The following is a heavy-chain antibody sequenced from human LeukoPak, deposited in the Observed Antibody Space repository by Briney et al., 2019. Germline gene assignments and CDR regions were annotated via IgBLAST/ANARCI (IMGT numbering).Heavy chain of an antibody. V-gene: IGHV4-34*01. CDR2: INHSGST. Sequence: SETLSLTCTVSGGSISGYYWSWIRQPPGKGLEWIGEINHSGSTNYNPSLKSRVTISVDTSKNQFSLKLSSVTAADTAVYYCARARSGWYFDYWGQGTLVTVSS. CDR1: GGSISGYY. D-gene: IGHD6-19*01. CDR3: ARARSGWYFDY. J-gene: IGHJ4*02.